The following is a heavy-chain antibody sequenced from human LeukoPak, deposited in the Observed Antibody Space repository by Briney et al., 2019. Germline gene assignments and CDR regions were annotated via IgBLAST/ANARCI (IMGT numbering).Heavy chain of an antibody. D-gene: IGHD6-19*01. CDR3: ARAIAVARTFDY. V-gene: IGHV4-31*03. J-gene: IGHJ4*02. CDR1: GGSISSSYYY. CDR2: IYYSGST. Sequence: SETLSLTCTVSGGSISSSYYYWSWIRQHPGKGLEWIGYIYYSGSTYYNPSLKSRVTISVDTSKNQFSLKLSSVTAADTAVYYCARAIAVARTFDYWGQGTLVTVSS.